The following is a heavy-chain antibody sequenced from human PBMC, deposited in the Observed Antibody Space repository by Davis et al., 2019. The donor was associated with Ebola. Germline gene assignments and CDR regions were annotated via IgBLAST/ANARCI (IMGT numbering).Heavy chain of an antibody. CDR1: GYTFTTYD. CDR3: AREVKAAVAGIIYFGY. CDR2: MNPNSGNT. J-gene: IGHJ4*02. V-gene: IGHV1-8*01. Sequence: ASVKVSCKTSGYTFTTYDINWVRQATGQGLEWMGWMNPNSGNTGYAQQFQDRITMTRNISISTAYMELSSLRSEDTAVYYCAREVKAAVAGIIYFGYWGQGTLVTVSS. D-gene: IGHD6-19*01.